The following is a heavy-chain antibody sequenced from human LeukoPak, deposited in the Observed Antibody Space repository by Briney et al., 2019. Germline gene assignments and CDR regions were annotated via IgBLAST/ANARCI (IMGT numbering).Heavy chain of an antibody. J-gene: IGHJ4*02. CDR2: VEHDGSRT. CDR1: GFTFTSYW. CDR3: ATDLG. Sequence: GGSLRLFCAACGFTFTSYWMHWVRQPPGKGLVWVSRVEHDGSRTAYADSVTGRFTISRDNARNMVYLQMNSLRAEDTAVYYCATDLGWGQGTLVTVSS. D-gene: IGHD4-17*01. V-gene: IGHV3-74*01.